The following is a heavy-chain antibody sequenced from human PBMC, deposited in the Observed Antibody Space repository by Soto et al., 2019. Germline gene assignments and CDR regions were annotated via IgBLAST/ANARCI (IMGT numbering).Heavy chain of an antibody. D-gene: IGHD4-4*01. CDR2: IYYSGST. CDR1: GASISSGDYY. J-gene: IGHJ2*01. V-gene: IGHV4-30-4*01. Sequence: QVQLQESGPGLVKPSQTLSLTCTVSGASISSGDYYWSWIRQPPGKGLEWIGYIYYSGSTYYNWSLKSRVTISVDTSKAQFSLKMTSVTAADTAVYYCASYSNLRGGFDLWGRGTQVTVSS. CDR3: ASYSNLRGGFDL.